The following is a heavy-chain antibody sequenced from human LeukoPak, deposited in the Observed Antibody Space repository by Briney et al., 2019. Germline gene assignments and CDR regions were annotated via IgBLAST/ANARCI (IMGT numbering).Heavy chain of an antibody. J-gene: IGHJ4*02. CDR3: ARMYEQWLGTGTFDY. V-gene: IGHV3-23*01. D-gene: IGHD6-19*01. Sequence: PGGSLRLSCAASGFTFSSYAMSWVRRAPGKGLEWVSAISGSGGSTYYADSVKGRFTISRDNAKNSLYLQMNSLRAEDTAVYYCARMYEQWLGTGTFDYWGQGTLVTVSS. CDR2: ISGSGGST. CDR1: GFTFSSYA.